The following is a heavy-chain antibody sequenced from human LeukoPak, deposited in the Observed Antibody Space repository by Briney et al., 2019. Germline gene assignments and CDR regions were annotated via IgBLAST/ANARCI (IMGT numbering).Heavy chain of an antibody. V-gene: IGHV1-2*02. CDR1: GYTFTGYY. Sequence: ASVKVSCRASGYTFTGYYMHWVRQAPGQGLEWMGWINPNSGGTNYAQKFQGRVTMTRDTSISTAYMELSRLRSDDTAVYYCARDMCGGYCSGGTIPIIYYYYYYMDVWGKGTTVTVSS. CDR2: INPNSGGT. D-gene: IGHD2-15*01. J-gene: IGHJ6*03. CDR3: ARDMCGGYCSGGTIPIIYYYYYYMDV.